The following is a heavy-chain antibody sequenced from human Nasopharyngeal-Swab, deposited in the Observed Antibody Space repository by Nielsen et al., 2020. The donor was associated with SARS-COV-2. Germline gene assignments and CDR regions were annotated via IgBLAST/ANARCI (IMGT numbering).Heavy chain of an antibody. CDR2: ISWNSGSI. Sequence: SLKISCAASGFTFSDYYMSWIRHIPGKGLEWVSGISWNSGSITYADSVKGRFTISRDNAKNFLYLQMNSLRAEDTALYYCAKGGRIAMIEDFWGQGTMVTVSS. CDR3: AKGGRIAMIEDF. V-gene: IGHV3-9*01. D-gene: IGHD3-22*01. CDR1: GFTFSDYY. J-gene: IGHJ3*01.